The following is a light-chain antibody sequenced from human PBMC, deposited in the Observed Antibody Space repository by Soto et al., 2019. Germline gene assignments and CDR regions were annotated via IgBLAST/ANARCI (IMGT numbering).Light chain of an antibody. CDR3: SSYTSSSTL. CDR1: SSDVGGYNY. J-gene: IGLJ1*01. V-gene: IGLV2-14*01. Sequence: SVLTEPGAGSGSPARASTFSCTGNSSDVGGYNYVSWYQQHPGKAPKLMIYDVSNRPSGVSNRFSGSKSGNTASLTISGLQAAEEADYYCSSYTSSSTLFGTGTRITV. CDR2: DVS.